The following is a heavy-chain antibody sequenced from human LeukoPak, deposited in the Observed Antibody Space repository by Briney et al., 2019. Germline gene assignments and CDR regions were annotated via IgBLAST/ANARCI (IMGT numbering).Heavy chain of an antibody. V-gene: IGHV1-2*02. Sequence: ASVKVSCKASGYTFTGHYMHWVRQAPGQGLEWMGWINPNSGGTNHAQKFQGRVTMTRDTSISTAYMELSRLRSDDTAVYYCARARRYCSSTSCLLGAYYYYMDVWGKGTTVTVSS. CDR1: GYTFTGHY. CDR2: INPNSGGT. CDR3: ARARRYCSSTSCLLGAYYYYMDV. J-gene: IGHJ6*03. D-gene: IGHD2-2*01.